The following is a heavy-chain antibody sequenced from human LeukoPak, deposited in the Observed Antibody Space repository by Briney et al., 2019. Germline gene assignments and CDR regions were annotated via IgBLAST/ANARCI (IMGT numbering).Heavy chain of an antibody. J-gene: IGHJ6*04. D-gene: IGHD3-10*02. CDR2: ISSSSSYI. CDR3: AELSITMIGGV. V-gene: IGHV3-21*01. CDR1: GFTFSSYT. Sequence: GGSLRLSCAASGFTFSSYTMNWVRQAPGKGLEWVSSISSSSSYIYHADSVKGRFTFSRDNAKNSLYLQMNSLRAEDTAVYYCAELSITMIGGVWGKGTTVTISS.